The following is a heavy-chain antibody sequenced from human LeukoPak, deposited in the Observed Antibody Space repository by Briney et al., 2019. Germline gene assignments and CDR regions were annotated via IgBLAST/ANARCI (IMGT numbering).Heavy chain of an antibody. CDR2: ISSGATI. D-gene: IGHD6-13*01. Sequence: GGSLRLSCAASGFTFSDYYMSWIRQAPGKGLEWISYISSGATIYSADSVKGRFTISRDNTKNSLYLQMNTLRADDTAVYYCARAPKYSSSAWFDPWGQGALVIVSS. V-gene: IGHV3-11*01. CDR3: ARAPKYSSSAWFDP. CDR1: GFTFSDYY. J-gene: IGHJ5*02.